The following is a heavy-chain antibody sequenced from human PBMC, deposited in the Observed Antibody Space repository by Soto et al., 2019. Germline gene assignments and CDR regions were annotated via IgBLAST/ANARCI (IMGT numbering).Heavy chain of an antibody. CDR3: ATGVIWIGYFTVDS. V-gene: IGHV1-69*13. D-gene: IGHD3-3*01. Sequence: SVKVSCKASGGSFGKSAINWVRQTPGQGLEWLGGFIPVYRTLNYAQKFQGRVTITADESTGTAYMTLSSLASDDTAVYYCATGVIWIGYFTVDSWGQGTRVTV. J-gene: IGHJ4*02. CDR2: FIPVYRTL. CDR1: GGSFGKSA.